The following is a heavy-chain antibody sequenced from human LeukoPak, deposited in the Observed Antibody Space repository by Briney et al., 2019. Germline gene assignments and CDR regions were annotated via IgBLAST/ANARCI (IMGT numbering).Heavy chain of an antibody. J-gene: IGHJ4*02. CDR1: AFTFSTYA. CDR2: IGNDGVNT. D-gene: IGHD3-10*01. V-gene: IGHV3-64*01. CDR3: ARVWTYGALDY. Sequence: GGSLRLSCAASAFTFSTYAMHWVRQAPGKGLEYVSAIGNDGVNTYYANSVKGRFTISRDNSKNTLYLQMGSLRAEDMAVYYCARVWTYGALDYWGQGTLVTVSS.